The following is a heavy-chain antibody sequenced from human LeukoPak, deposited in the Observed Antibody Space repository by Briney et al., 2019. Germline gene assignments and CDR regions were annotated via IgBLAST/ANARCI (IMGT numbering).Heavy chain of an antibody. CDR1: GFTFSDYY. Sequence: PGGSPRLSCAASGFTFSDYYMSWIRQAPGKGLEWVSYISSSGSTIYYADSVKGRFTISRDNAKNSLYLQMNSLRAEDTAVYYCARERVDIVATGQFGYYYGMDVWGQGTTVTVSS. CDR3: ARERVDIVATGQFGYYYGMDV. D-gene: IGHD5-12*01. V-gene: IGHV3-11*01. CDR2: ISSSGSTI. J-gene: IGHJ6*02.